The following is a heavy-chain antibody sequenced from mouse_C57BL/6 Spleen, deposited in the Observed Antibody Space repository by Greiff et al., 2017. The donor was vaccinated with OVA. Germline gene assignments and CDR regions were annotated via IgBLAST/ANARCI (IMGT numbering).Heavy chain of an antibody. D-gene: IGHD1-1*01. Sequence: VQLQQSGPELVKPGASVKIPCKASGYTFTDYNMDWVKQSHGKSLEWIGDINPNNGGTIYNQKFKGKATLTVDKSSSTDYMELRSMTSEDTAVYSCARRTSYGSSLAWFAYWGQGTLVTVSA. CDR2: INPNNGGT. CDR3: ARRTSYGSSLAWFAY. CDR1: GYTFTDYN. J-gene: IGHJ3*01. V-gene: IGHV1-18*01.